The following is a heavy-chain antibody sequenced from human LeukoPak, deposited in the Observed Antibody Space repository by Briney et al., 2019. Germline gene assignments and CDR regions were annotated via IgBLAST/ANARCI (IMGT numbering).Heavy chain of an antibody. D-gene: IGHD2-21*02. J-gene: IGHJ3*02. CDR1: GFTLSSYA. Sequence: PPGGSLRLSCAASGFTLSSYAMSWVRQAPGKGLEWVSAISGSGGSTYYADSVKGRFTISRDNSKNTLYLQMSSLRAEDTAVYYCAKDEAYCGGDCWNAAFDIWGQGTMDTVSS. CDR3: AKDEAYCGGDCWNAAFDI. CDR2: ISGSGGST. V-gene: IGHV3-23*01.